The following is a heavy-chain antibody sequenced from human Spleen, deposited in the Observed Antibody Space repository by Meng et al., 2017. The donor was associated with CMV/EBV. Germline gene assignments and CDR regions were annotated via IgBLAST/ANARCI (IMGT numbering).Heavy chain of an antibody. CDR3: ARVWDSYGGGFDY. V-gene: IGHV3-21*01. Sequence: EVQLVESGGGLVKPGGSLRLSCPASGFTFSSYSMNWVRQAPGKGLEWVSSISSSSSYIYYADSVKGRFTISRDNAKNSLYLQMNSLRAEDTAVYYCARVWDSYGGGFDYWGQGTLVTVSS. J-gene: IGHJ4*02. D-gene: IGHD5-18*01. CDR2: ISSSSSYI. CDR1: GFTFSSYS.